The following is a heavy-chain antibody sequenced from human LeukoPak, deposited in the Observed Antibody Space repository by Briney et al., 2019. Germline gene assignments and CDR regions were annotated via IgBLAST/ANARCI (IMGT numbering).Heavy chain of an antibody. D-gene: IGHD1-26*01. CDR2: ISAYNGNTNGNT. V-gene: IGHV1-18*01. CDR3: ARGASGSYSWFDP. Sequence: ASVKVSCKASGYTFANYGFSWVRQAPGQGLEWMGWISAYNGNTNGNTNYAQKFQGRVTMPTDTSTSTAYMELRSLRSDDTAIYYCARGASGSYSWFDPWGQGTLVTVSS. CDR1: GYTFANYG. J-gene: IGHJ5*02.